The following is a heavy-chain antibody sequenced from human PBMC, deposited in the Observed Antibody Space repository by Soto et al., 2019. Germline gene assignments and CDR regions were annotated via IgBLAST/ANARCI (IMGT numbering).Heavy chain of an antibody. CDR2: IVVGSGST. V-gene: IGHV1-58*01. D-gene: IGHD2-15*01. Sequence: SVKVSCKASGFTFTSSAVQWVRQARGQRLEWIGWIVVGSGSTNYAHKFQERVTITRDMSTSTAYMELSSLRSEDTAVYYCAADDCSGGSCSFSYYGMDVWG. J-gene: IGHJ6*02. CDR3: AADDCSGGSCSFSYYGMDV. CDR1: GFTFTSSA.